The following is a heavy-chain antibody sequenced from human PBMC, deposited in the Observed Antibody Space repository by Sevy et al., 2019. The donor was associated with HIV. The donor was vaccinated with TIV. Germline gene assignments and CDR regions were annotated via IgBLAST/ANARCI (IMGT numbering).Heavy chain of an antibody. Sequence: ASVKVSCKASGDTFSTYDINWVRQAPGQGLEWMGWMSPKSGSTGFSQKFQGRLTMTRDTSINTAYMALRSLRSEDTAVYYWASGGSGDVWNYGYYYYDMDFWGQGTTVTVSS. D-gene: IGHD3-3*01. V-gene: IGHV1-8*02. J-gene: IGHJ6*02. CDR1: GDTFSTYD. CDR2: MSPKSGST. CDR3: ASGGSGDVWNYGYYYYDMDF.